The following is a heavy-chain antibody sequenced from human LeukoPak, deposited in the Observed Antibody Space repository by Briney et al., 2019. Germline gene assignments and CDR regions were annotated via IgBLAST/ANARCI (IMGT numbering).Heavy chain of an antibody. CDR1: GASINNDY. D-gene: IGHD3-22*01. CDR2: IYSTGDT. V-gene: IGHV4-59*01. J-gene: IGHJ4*03. Sequence: SQTLSLTCTVSGASINNDYWSCVREPPLKGLEWIGYIYSTGDTSNTPSLESRVSISMDTSKNHFSLEITSVTAADTAVYYCARGSRVYDRSGFHTWHDYWGHGTLVTVSS. CDR3: ARGSRVYDRSGFHTWHDY.